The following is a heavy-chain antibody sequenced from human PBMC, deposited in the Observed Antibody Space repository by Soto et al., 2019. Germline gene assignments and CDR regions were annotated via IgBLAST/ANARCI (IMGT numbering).Heavy chain of an antibody. D-gene: IGHD2-15*01. CDR1: GFTFSSYG. V-gene: IGHV3-30*18. CDR2: ISYDGSNK. Sequence: QVQLVESGGGVVQPGRSLRLSCAASGFTFSSYGMHWVRQAPGKGLEWVAVISYDGSNKYYADSVKGRFTISRDNSKNTLYLQMNSLRAEDTAVYYCAKVRDIVVVVAPLDYWCQGTLVTVSS. CDR3: AKVRDIVVVVAPLDY. J-gene: IGHJ4*02.